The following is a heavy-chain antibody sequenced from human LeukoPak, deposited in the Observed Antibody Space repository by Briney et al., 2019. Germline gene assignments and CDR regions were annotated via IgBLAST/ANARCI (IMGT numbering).Heavy chain of an antibody. D-gene: IGHD1-26*01. V-gene: IGHV3-30*03. Sequence: HPGGSLRLSCAASGFTFSSYGMHWVRQAPVKGLEWVAVISYDGSNKYYADSVKGRFTISRDNSKNTLYLQMNSLRAEDTAVYYCARTVGATALYYFDYWGQGTLVTVSS. CDR3: ARTVGATALYYFDY. CDR2: ISYDGSNK. J-gene: IGHJ4*02. CDR1: GFTFSSYG.